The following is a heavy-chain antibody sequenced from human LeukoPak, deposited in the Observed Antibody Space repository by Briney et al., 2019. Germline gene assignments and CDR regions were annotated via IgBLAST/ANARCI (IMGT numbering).Heavy chain of an antibody. Sequence: MPSETLSLTCTVSGGSISSSSYYWGWIRQPPGKGLEWIGSIYYSGSTYYNPSLKSRVTISVDTSKNQFSLKLRSVTAADTAVYYCASNTIFGVVIGGPQGAFDIWGQGTMVTVSS. D-gene: IGHD3-3*01. J-gene: IGHJ3*02. CDR2: IYYSGST. V-gene: IGHV4-39*01. CDR1: GGSISSSSYY. CDR3: ASNTIFGVVIGGPQGAFDI.